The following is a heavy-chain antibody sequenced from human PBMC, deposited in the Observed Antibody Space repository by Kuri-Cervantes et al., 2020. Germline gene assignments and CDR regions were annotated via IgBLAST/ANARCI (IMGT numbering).Heavy chain of an antibody. CDR3: ARGFNYVWGSWDPDYFDY. D-gene: IGHD3-16*01. CDR1: GFSVSSKY. J-gene: IGHJ4*02. Sequence: GESLKISCAASGFSVSSKYMSWFRQAPGKGLEWVSYISSSSSTIYYADSVKGRFTISRDNAKNSLYLQMNSLRDEDTAVYYCARGFNYVWGSWDPDYFDYWGQGTLVTVSS. CDR2: ISSSSSTI. V-gene: IGHV3-48*02.